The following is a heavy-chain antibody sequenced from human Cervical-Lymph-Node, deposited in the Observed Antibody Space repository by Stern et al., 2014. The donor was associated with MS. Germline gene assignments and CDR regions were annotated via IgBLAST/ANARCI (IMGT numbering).Heavy chain of an antibody. Sequence: VQLGQSGAEVKKPGSSVKVSCKASGGTFSKFPSSWVRQAPGQGLEWLGGIFPVFGTPTYAQEFRGRVTITADVSTSTVYMELSSLRSDDTAVYYCALSSETSDRWYSLGYDLWGQGTLVTVSS. CDR1: GGTFSKFP. D-gene: IGHD6-13*01. J-gene: IGHJ5*02. CDR2: IFPVFGTP. CDR3: ALSSETSDRWYSLGYDL. V-gene: IGHV1-69*01.